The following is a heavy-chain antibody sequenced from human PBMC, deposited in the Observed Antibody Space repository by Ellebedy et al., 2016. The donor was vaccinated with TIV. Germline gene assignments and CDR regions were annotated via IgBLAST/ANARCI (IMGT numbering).Heavy chain of an antibody. V-gene: IGHV3-23*01. Sequence: PGGSLRLSCAASGFTFSNYAMNWVRQAPGKGLEWVSGISGSGSDTYYADSVKGRFTISRDNSKKTLYLQMNSLRSEDTAVYYCARDISSEYSSSGTPCWGQGTLVTVSS. CDR2: ISGSGSDT. CDR1: GFTFSNYA. D-gene: IGHD6-6*01. J-gene: IGHJ4*02. CDR3: ARDISSEYSSSGTPC.